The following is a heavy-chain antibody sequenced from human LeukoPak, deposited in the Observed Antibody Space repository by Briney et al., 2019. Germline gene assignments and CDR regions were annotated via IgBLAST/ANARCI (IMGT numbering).Heavy chain of an antibody. CDR1: GGSISSYY. J-gene: IGHJ6*03. D-gene: IGHD2-15*01. CDR2: IYYSGST. Sequence: PSETLSLTCTVSGGSISSYYWSWIRQPPGKGLEWIGYIYYSGSTNYNPSLKSRVTISVDTSKNQFSLKLSSVTAADTAVYYCARDLHYCSGGSCYPDVWGKGTTVTVS. V-gene: IGHV4-59*01. CDR3: ARDLHYCSGGSCYPDV.